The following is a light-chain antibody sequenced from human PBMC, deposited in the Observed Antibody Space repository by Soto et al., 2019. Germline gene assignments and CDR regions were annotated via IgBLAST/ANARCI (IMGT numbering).Light chain of an antibody. Sequence: DVVMTQSPLSLPVTLGQPASISCRSSPSLVSSDGNTYLNWFQQKPGHSTRRLIYYVSNRDSGVPDRFSCSGSVSDFTLRIRRVEDEDLGVYYCLQYNRLPVTFRHGTKADIK. J-gene: IGKJ3*01. CDR1: PSLVSSDGNTY. CDR3: LQYNRLPVT. V-gene: IGKV2-30*01. CDR2: YVS.